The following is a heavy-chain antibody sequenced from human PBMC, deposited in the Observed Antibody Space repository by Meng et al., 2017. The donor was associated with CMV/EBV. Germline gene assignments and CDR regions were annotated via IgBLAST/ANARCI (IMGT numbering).Heavy chain of an antibody. CDR3: ARQGEGIVVVPAAIWFDP. CDR2: IYPGDSDT. V-gene: IGHV5-51*01. CDR1: YSCTSYW. Sequence: YSCTSYWIGWVRQMPGKGLEWMGIIYPGDSDTRYSPSFQGQVTISADESISTAYLQWSSLKASDTAMYYCARQGEGIVVVPAAIWFDPWGQGTLVTVSS. D-gene: IGHD2-2*01. J-gene: IGHJ5*02.